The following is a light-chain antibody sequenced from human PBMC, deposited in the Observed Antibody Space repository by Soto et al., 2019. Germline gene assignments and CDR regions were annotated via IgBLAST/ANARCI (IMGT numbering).Light chain of an antibody. CDR2: DDS. V-gene: IGLV3-21*02. CDR1: NIGSKS. CDR3: QVWDIRSDPSYV. J-gene: IGLJ1*01. Sequence: SYELTQPPSVSVAPGQTARLTCGGNNIGSKSVHWYQQKPGQAPALVVYDDSDRPSGIPERFSGSSSGNTATLTISRVEAWDEADYYCQVWDIRSDPSYVFGTGTKLTVL.